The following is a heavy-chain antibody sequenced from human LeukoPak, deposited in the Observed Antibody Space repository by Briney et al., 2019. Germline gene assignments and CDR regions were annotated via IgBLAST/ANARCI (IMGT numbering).Heavy chain of an antibody. CDR1: GGSISRGGYY. J-gene: IGHJ6*03. Sequence: SQTLSLTCTVSGGSISRGGYYWSWIRQHPGKGLEWIGYIYYSGSTYYNPSLKSRVTISVDTSKNQFSLKLSSVTAADTAVYYCARRDYGYYMYVWGKGTTVTVSS. D-gene: IGHD4/OR15-4a*01. V-gene: IGHV4-31*03. CDR2: IYYSGST. CDR3: ARRDYGYYMYV.